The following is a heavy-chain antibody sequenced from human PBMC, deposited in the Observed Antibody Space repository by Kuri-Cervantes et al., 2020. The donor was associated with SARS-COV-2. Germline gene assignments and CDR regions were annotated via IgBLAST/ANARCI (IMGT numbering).Heavy chain of an antibody. J-gene: IGHJ4*02. V-gene: IGHV3-30-3*01. Sequence: LSLTCAAFGFAFSSYAMHWVRQAPGKGLEWVAVISYDGSNKYYADSVKGRFTISRDNAKNSLYLQMNSLRAEDTAVYYCVRDGDHWNFDYWGQGTLVTVSS. CDR3: VRDGDHWNFDY. D-gene: IGHD1-1*01. CDR2: ISYDGSNK. CDR1: GFAFSSYA.